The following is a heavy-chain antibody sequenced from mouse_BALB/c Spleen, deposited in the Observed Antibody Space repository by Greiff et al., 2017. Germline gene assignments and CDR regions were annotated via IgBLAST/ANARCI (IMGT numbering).Heavy chain of an antibody. D-gene: IGHD4-1*02. Sequence: EVQVVESGGGLVQPGGSRKLSCAASGFTFSSFGMHWVRQAPEKGLEWVAYISSGSSTIYYADTVKGRFTISRDNPKNTLFLQMTSLRSEDTAMYYCARATGDWYFDVWGAGTTVTVSS. CDR1: GFTFSSFG. V-gene: IGHV5-17*02. J-gene: IGHJ1*01. CDR3: ARATGDWYFDV. CDR2: ISSGSSTI.